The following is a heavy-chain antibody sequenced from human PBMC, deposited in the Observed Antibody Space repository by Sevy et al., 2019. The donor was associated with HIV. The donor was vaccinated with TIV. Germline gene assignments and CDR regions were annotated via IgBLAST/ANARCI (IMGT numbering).Heavy chain of an antibody. CDR2: ISSTRGSTT. D-gene: IGHD5-18*01. CDR1: GFIFSDFY. CDR3: ARESWNTDLDY. J-gene: IGHJ4*02. V-gene: IGHV3-11*01. Sequence: GESLKISCAGSGFIFSDFYMSWIRQAPGKGLEWISYISSTRGSTTHYADSVKGRFTISRDNAKNSLYLQMNSLRVEDTAVYYCARESWNTDLDYWGQGTLVTVSS.